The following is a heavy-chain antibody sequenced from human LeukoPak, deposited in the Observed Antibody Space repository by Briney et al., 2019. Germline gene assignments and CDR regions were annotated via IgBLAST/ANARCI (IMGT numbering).Heavy chain of an antibody. CDR2: INPSGGST. Sequence: ASVKVSCKASGYNFTSYYMHWVRQAPGQGLEWMGIINPSGGSTSYAQKFQGRVTMTRDTSTSTVYMELSSLRSEDTAVYYCARGYIAAAGKYYFDYWGQGTLVTVSS. CDR1: GYNFTSYY. J-gene: IGHJ4*02. V-gene: IGHV1-46*01. CDR3: ARGYIAAAGKYYFDY. D-gene: IGHD6-13*01.